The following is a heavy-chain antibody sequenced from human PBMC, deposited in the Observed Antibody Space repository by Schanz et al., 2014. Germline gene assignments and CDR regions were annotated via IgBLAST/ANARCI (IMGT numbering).Heavy chain of an antibody. D-gene: IGHD3-10*01. Sequence: QVQLVQSGTQVKKPGASVKVSCKASGYTLSAYSLHWVRQAPGQGLEWMGIVNPSVRGTHFAREFQGRVTVTSDTSTSTVYMELSGLRSEDTAVYYCARDGGEVGRGVIEGVNHYYYGMDVWGEGTTVTVSS. CDR1: GYTLSAYS. V-gene: IGHV1-46*03. J-gene: IGHJ6*04. CDR2: VNPSVRGT. CDR3: ARDGGEVGRGVIEGVNHYYYGMDV.